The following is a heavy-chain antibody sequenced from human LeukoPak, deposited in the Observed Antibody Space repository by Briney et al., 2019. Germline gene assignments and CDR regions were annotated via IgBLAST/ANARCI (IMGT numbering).Heavy chain of an antibody. CDR1: GGSINSNNYY. CDR3: QSRYLEWLLEY. V-gene: IGHV4-39*01. Sequence: SETLSLTCTVSGGSINSNNYYWGWIREPPGKGLGWIGSIYSSGSAYYNPSLKSRVTISVDTSKNQFSLRLSSVTAADTAVYYCQSRYLEWLLEYWGQGTLVTVSS. D-gene: IGHD3-3*01. CDR2: IYSSGSA. J-gene: IGHJ4*02.